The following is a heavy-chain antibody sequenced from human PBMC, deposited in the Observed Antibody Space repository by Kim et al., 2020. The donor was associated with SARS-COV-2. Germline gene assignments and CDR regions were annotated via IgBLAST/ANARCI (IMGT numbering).Heavy chain of an antibody. CDR2: IYYSGST. CDR3: ARLSGGDCFDY. D-gene: IGHD2-21*01. J-gene: IGHJ4*02. Sequence: SETLSLTCTVSGGSISSSGYYWGWIRQPPGKGLEWIGSIYYSGSTYYNPSLKSRVTISVDTSKNQFSLKLSSVTAADTAVYYCARLSGGDCFDYWGQGTLVTVSS. CDR1: GGSISSSGYY. V-gene: IGHV4-39*01.